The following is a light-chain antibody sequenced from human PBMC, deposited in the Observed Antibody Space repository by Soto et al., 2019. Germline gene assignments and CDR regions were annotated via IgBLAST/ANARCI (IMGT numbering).Light chain of an antibody. CDR3: QHYGDSPLT. CDR1: QSVSSSY. V-gene: IGKV3-20*01. Sequence: EILLTQSPGTLSLSPGERATLSCRASQSVSSSYLTWYQQKPGQAPRLLIYAASSRATGIPERFSGSGSGTDFTLTISRLEPEDFAVYYCQHYGDSPLTFGGGTKVEIK. CDR2: AAS. J-gene: IGKJ4*01.